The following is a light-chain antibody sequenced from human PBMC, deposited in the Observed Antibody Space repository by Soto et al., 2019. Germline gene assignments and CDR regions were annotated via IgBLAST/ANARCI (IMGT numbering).Light chain of an antibody. Sequence: QSVLTQPPSASGTPGQRVTISCSGSSSNIGSNTVNWYQQLPGTAPKLHIYSNNQRPSGVPDRFSGSKSGTSASLAISGLQSEDEADYYCAAWDDSLNAVFGGGTKLTVL. CDR2: SNN. V-gene: IGLV1-44*01. CDR3: AAWDDSLNAV. J-gene: IGLJ2*01. CDR1: SSNIGSNT.